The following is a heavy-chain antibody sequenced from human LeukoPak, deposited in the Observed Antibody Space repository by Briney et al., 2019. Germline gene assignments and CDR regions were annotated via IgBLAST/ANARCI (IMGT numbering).Heavy chain of an antibody. Sequence: ASVKVSCKVSGYTLTELSMHWVRQAPGKGLEWMGGFDPEDGETIYAQKFQGRVTMTEDTSTSTAYMELRSLRSDDTAVYYCALIVVAGNWFDPWGQGILVTVSS. J-gene: IGHJ5*02. D-gene: IGHD6-19*01. CDR3: ALIVVAGNWFDP. V-gene: IGHV1-24*01. CDR1: GYTLTELS. CDR2: FDPEDGET.